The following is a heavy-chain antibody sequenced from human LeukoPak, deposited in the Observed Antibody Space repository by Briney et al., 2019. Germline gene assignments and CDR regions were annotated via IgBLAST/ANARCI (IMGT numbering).Heavy chain of an antibody. V-gene: IGHV4-4*07. CDR3: ARDSSSSAEYYYYYMDV. CDR1: GGSISSYY. D-gene: IGHD6-6*01. CDR2: IYTSGST. J-gene: IGHJ6*03. Sequence: SETLSLTCTVSGGSISSYYWSWIRQPAGKGLEWIGRIYTSGSTNYNPPLKSRVTMSVDTSKNQFSLKLSSVTAADTAVYYCARDSSSSAEYYYYYMDVWGKGTTVTVSS.